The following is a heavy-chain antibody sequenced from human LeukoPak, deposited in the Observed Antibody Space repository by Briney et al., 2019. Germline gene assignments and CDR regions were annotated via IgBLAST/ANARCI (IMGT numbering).Heavy chain of an antibody. V-gene: IGHV4-34*01. Sequence: SETLSLTCAVYGGSLQSFYWSWIRQPPGKGPEWIGEIDHIGRTKYNPSLKSRLTISIDTSKNQFSLRLGSLTAADTAVYYCAKPIDCSSTICTGPMDVWGKGTTVTVSS. CDR2: IDHIGRT. CDR3: AKPIDCSSTICTGPMDV. D-gene: IGHD2-2*01. CDR1: GGSLQSFY. J-gene: IGHJ6*03.